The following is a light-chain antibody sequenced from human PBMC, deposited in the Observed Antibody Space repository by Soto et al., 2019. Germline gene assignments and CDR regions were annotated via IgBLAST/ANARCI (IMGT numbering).Light chain of an antibody. J-gene: IGKJ2*01. CDR2: GSS. V-gene: IGKV3-20*01. Sequence: EVVLTQSPGTLYLSPGERATLSCRASQSVSNNYLAWYQQKPGQGPRLLLFGSSDRATCMPDRFSGSESGRDCTLTISRLELEAVAVYYCQQYGSPLPYTVVQMTKLEIK. CDR3: QQYGSPLPYT. CDR1: QSVSNNY.